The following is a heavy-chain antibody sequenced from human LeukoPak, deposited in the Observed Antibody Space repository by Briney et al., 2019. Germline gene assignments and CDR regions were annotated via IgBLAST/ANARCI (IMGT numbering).Heavy chain of an antibody. CDR2: INPNGCST. D-gene: IGHD2-21*01. J-gene: IGHJ4*02. Sequence: VKVPCKASGYTLNKYYMHWVRQAPGPGLGGMGIINPNGCSTSYAQKFQGRVTMTRDTSTSTVYMELSSLRSEDTAVYYCASRHCSGGDCYFAGADPFDHWGQGTLVPSPQ. V-gene: IGHV1-46*02. CDR3: ASRHCSGGDCYFAGADPFDH. CDR1: GYTLNKYY.